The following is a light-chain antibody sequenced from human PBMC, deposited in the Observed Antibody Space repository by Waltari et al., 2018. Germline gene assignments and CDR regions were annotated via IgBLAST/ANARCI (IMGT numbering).Light chain of an antibody. CDR3: QHYVSLPVT. J-gene: IGKJ1*01. CDR1: QSVGRS. V-gene: IGKV3-20*01. Sequence: EILLTQSPGTLSLSPGERATLSCRASQSVGRSLAWYQQKPGQPPRLLVDGTSKRATGTPDRFSGGGSGTDFSLTISRLEPEDVAVYYCQHYVSLPVTFGQGTKVEIK. CDR2: GTS.